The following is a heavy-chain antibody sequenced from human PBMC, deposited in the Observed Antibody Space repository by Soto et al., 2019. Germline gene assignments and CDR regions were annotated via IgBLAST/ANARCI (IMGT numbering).Heavy chain of an antibody. Sequence: EVQLVESGGGLVQPVGSLRLSCAASGFLFNTYWMFWVRQAPRKGLLWVSRIKSDGSSTNYADSVKGRFTISRDNAKNTLYLQMTSLRAEDTAVYYCAIGGGDYNYLDYWGQGILVTVSS. D-gene: IGHD3-9*01. J-gene: IGHJ4*02. CDR3: AIGGGDYNYLDY. CDR1: GFLFNTYW. CDR2: IKSDGSST. V-gene: IGHV3-74*01.